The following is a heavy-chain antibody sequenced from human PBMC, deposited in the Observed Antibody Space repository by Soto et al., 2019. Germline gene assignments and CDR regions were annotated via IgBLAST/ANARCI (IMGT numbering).Heavy chain of an antibody. D-gene: IGHD4-17*01. CDR3: ARDGVDVSRTTVRHGALDI. V-gene: IGHV1-69*01. CDR2: FIPVLTTA. J-gene: IGHJ3*02. Sequence: QVQLVQSGAEVKKPGSSVKVSCKASGGSFSTYGISWVRQAPGQGLEWMGGFIPVLTTAKYAQKFQGRVSITADESTYTAYMELSSLRSEDTAVYFCARDGVDVSRTTVRHGALDIWGQGTVVTVSS. CDR1: GGSFSTYG.